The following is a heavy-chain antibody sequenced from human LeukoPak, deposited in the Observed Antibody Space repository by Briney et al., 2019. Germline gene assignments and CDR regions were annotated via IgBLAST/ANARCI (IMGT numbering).Heavy chain of an antibody. CDR3: AKDQYCTSTSCYVGY. V-gene: IGHV3-23*01. J-gene: IGHJ4*02. CDR1: GFTFSTYA. Sequence: PGGSLRLSCAASGFTFSTYAMSWVRQAAGKGLEWVSAVSGSGGSTYYADSVKGRFTISRDNSKNTLYLQMNSLRAEDTAVYYCAKDQYCTSTSCYVGYWGQGTLVTVSS. CDR2: VSGSGGST. D-gene: IGHD2-2*01.